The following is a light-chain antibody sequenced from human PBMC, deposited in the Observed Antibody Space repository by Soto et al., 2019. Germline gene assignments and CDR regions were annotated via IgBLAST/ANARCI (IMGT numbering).Light chain of an antibody. J-gene: IGLJ1*01. V-gene: IGLV2-14*01. CDR2: DVS. CDR1: SSDVGGYNY. Sequence: QSALTQPASVSGSPGQSITISCTGASSDVGGYNYVSWYQQHPGKAPKLMIYDVSDRPSGISNRFSGSKSGNTASLTISGRQAEDGADYYCSSYTSSSTRVFGTGTKLTVL. CDR3: SSYTSSSTRV.